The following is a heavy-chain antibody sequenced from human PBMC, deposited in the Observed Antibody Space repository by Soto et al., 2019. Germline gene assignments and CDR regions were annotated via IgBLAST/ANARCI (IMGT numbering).Heavy chain of an antibody. D-gene: IGHD2-2*01. CDR2: IYYSGST. J-gene: IGHJ6*02. V-gene: IGHV4-59*01. CDR3: ARDQGYCSSTSCYDYYYYGMDV. CDR1: GCSISSYY. Sequence: SETLSLTCTVSGCSISSYYWSWIRQPPGKGLEWIGYIYYSGSTNYNPSLKSRVTISVDTSKNQFSLKLSSVTAADTAVYYCARDQGYCSSTSCYDYYYYGMDVWGQGTTVTVSS.